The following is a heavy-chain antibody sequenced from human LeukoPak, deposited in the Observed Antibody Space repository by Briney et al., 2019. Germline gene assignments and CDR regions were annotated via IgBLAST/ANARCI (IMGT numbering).Heavy chain of an antibody. D-gene: IGHD1-1*01. CDR2: INPNSGGT. V-gene: IGHV1-2*02. CDR3: ARDRSWNGPFDY. Sequence: ASVKVSCKASGYTFTGYYMHWVRQAPGQGLEWMGWINPNSGGTNYAQKFQGRVTMTRDTSISTAYMELSRLRSDDTAVYYCARDRSWNGPFDYWGQGTLVTVSS. J-gene: IGHJ4*02. CDR1: GYTFTGYY.